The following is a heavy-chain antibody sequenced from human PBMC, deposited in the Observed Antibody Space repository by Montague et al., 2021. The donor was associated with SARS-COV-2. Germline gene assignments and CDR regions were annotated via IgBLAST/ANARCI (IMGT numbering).Heavy chain of an antibody. D-gene: IGHD3-10*01. V-gene: IGHV4-34*01. CDR3: ARYRRRFAEIYDTYYDYGLNV. Sequence: SETLSLTCAVYGGSFSVHYWTWIRQPPGKGLEWIGQINQSGSTKYNPSLKSRVTISIDTSKNQFPLKMTSMTAADTGVYYCARYRRRFAEIYDTYYDYGLNVWGQGTTVTVFS. CDR2: INQSGST. CDR1: GGSFSVHY. J-gene: IGHJ6*02.